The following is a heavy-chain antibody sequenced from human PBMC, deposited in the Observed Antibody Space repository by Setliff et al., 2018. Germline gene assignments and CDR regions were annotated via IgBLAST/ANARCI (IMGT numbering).Heavy chain of an antibody. CDR3: AREQWLDPPGYYYMDV. J-gene: IGHJ6*03. Sequence: SETLSLTCTVSGGSISSYYWSWIRQPAGKGLEWIGHIYIGGSANYNPSLKSRVTMSIDTSKNQFSLKLDSVTAADMAVYYCAREQWLDPPGYYYMDVWAKGTTVTVSS. CDR1: GGSISSYY. CDR2: IYIGGSA. D-gene: IGHD6-19*01. V-gene: IGHV4-4*07.